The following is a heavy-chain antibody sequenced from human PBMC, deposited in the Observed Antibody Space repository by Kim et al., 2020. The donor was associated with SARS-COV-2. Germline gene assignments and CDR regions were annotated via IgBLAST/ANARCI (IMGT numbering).Heavy chain of an antibody. V-gene: IGHV4-59*01. D-gene: IGHD1-20*01. Sequence: NPSLKSRVTISLDTSKKQFSLRLASVTAADTAIYYCTGALGDNLYNRFDPWGQGTLVTVSS. CDR3: TGALGDNLYNRFDP. J-gene: IGHJ5*02.